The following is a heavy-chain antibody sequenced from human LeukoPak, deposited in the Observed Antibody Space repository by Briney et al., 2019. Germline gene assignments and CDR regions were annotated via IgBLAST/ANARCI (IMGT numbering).Heavy chain of an antibody. CDR1: GFTFSSYT. Sequence: GGSLRLSCAASGFTFSSYTMNWVRQAPGKGLEWVSSISSSSSYIYYADSVKGRFTISRDNAKNSLYLQMNSLRAEDTAVYYCARQSRGSSSSRDYFDYWGQGTLVTVSS. CDR3: ARQSRGSSSSRDYFDY. D-gene: IGHD6-6*01. J-gene: IGHJ4*02. CDR2: ISSSSSYI. V-gene: IGHV3-21*06.